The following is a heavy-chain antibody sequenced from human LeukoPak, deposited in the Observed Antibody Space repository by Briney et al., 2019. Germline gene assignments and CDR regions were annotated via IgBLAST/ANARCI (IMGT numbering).Heavy chain of an antibody. J-gene: IGHJ4*02. CDR1: GFTFSSYA. CDR3: AKLDIVVVPAASFDY. D-gene: IGHD2-2*03. V-gene: IGHV3-23*01. Sequence: GRSLRLSCAASGFTFSSYAMSWVRQAPGKGLEWVSAISGSGGSTYYADSVKGRFTISRDNSKNTLYLQMNSLRAEDTAVYYCAKLDIVVVPAASFDYWGQGTLVTVSS. CDR2: ISGSGGST.